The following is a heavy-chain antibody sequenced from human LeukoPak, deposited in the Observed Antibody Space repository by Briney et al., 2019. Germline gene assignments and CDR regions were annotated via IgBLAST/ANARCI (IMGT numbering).Heavy chain of an antibody. CDR3: AREPSGYSSGWYSKAYDY. D-gene: IGHD6-19*01. V-gene: IGHV1-2*02. CDR1: GYTFTGYY. Sequence: ASVKVSCKASGYTFTGYYMHWVRQAPGQGLEWMGWINPNSGGTNYAQKFQGRVTMTRDTSISTAYMELSRLRSDDTAVYYCAREPSGYSSGWYSKAYDYWGQGTLVTVSS. CDR2: INPNSGGT. J-gene: IGHJ4*02.